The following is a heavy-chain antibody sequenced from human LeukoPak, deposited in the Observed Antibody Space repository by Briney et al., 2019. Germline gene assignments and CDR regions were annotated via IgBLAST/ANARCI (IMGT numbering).Heavy chain of an antibody. V-gene: IGHV4-31*03. D-gene: IGHD6-19*01. Sequence: SETLSLTCTVSGGSISSGGYYWSWIRQHPGKGLEWIGYIYYSGSTYYNPSLKSRVTISVDTSKNQFSLKLSSVTAADTAVYYCVSSSSGWLYFQHWGQGTLVTVSS. CDR1: GGSISSGGYY. J-gene: IGHJ1*01. CDR2: IYYSGST. CDR3: VSSSSGWLYFQH.